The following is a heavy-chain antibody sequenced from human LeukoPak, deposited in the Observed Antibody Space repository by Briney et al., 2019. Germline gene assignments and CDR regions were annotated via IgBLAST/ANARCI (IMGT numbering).Heavy chain of an antibody. J-gene: IGHJ4*02. CDR2: IKQDGSEI. CDR3: VRGNPFGGY. V-gene: IGHV3-7*03. CDR1: GFTLSNYW. Sequence: GGSLRLSCAASGFTLSNYWMIWVRQAPGKGLEWVANIKQDGSEIYYVDSVKGRSTISRDNAKNSLYLQMNSLRAEDTAIYYCVRGNPFGGYWGQGTLVTVSS. D-gene: IGHD2-15*01.